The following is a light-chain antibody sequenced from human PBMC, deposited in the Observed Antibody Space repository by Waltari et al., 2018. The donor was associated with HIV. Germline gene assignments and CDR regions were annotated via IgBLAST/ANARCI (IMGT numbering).Light chain of an antibody. J-gene: IGLJ1*01. CDR1: ASDIGRYNY. V-gene: IGLV2-14*03. CDR2: DVN. Sequence: QSALSQPASVSASPGQSVAISCSGSASDIGRYNYVSWYQQHPHKTPRLILFDVNNRPSVISDRFSGSKSGTTASLTISTVETDDEADYYCASYTVNSTGVFGSGTKLTVL. CDR3: ASYTVNSTGV.